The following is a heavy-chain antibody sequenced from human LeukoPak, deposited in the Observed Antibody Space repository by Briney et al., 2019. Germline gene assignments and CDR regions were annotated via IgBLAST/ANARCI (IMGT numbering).Heavy chain of an antibody. CDR1: GGSISSSSYY. CDR2: IYYSGST. D-gene: IGHD4-23*01. CDR3: ARGGGGNSRVNWFDP. J-gene: IGHJ5*02. Sequence: SETLSLTCTVSGGSISSSSYYWGWIRQPPGKGLEWIGSIYYSGSTYYNPSLKSRVTISVDTSKNQFSLKLSSVTAADTAVYYCARGGGGNSRVNWFDPWGQGTLVTVSS. V-gene: IGHV4-39*07.